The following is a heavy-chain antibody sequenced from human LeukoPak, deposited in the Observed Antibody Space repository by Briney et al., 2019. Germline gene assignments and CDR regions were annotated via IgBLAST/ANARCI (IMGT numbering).Heavy chain of an antibody. CDR2: ISTSSSYI. CDR3: ARDLRITMVRDLDN. J-gene: IGHJ4*02. D-gene: IGHD3-10*01. CDR1: GFTFNRYN. V-gene: IGHV3-21*01. Sequence: GGSLRLSCAASGFTFNRYNMNWVRRAPGKGLEWVSSISTSSSYIYYADSVRGRFTISRDNAKNSLYLQMNSLRVEDTAVYYCARDLRITMVRDLDNWGQGTLVTVSS.